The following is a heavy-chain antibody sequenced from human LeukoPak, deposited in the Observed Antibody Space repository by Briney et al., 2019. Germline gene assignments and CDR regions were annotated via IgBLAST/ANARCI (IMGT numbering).Heavy chain of an antibody. CDR1: GXXXSSYG. V-gene: IGHV3-33*01. CDR2: IWYDGSNK. J-gene: IGHJ3*02. Sequence: GGSLXXXXXASGXXXSSYGMHWVRQAPGKGLEWVAVIWYDGSNKYYADSVKGRFTISRDNSKNTLYLQMNSLRAEDTAVYYCARDRLELRAAFDIWGQGTMVTVSS. CDR3: ARDRLELRAAFDI. D-gene: IGHD2-15*01.